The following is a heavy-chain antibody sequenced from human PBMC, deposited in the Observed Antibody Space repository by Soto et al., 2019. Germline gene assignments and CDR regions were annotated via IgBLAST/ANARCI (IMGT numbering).Heavy chain of an antibody. CDR2: IMPLYAKP. CDR3: ASLNNWSSGDGRIDV. J-gene: IGHJ6*02. Sequence: QVQLVQSGAEVKKPGSSVKVSCKASGGTFNTYTISWVRQVPGQGLEWMGGIMPLYAKPTYAQPFLGRLTIAADEHTSIVYMELSRLRSEDTALYYCASLNNWSSGDGRIDVWGRGPAVSVSS. D-gene: IGHD1-26*01. CDR1: GGTFNTYT. V-gene: IGHV1-69*01.